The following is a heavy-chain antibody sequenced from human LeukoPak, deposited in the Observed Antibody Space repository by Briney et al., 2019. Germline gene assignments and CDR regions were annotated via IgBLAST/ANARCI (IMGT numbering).Heavy chain of an antibody. Sequence: SETLSLTCTVSGGSISSGSYYWIWIRQPAGKGLEWIGRIYTSGSTNYNPSLKSRVTISVDTSKNQFSLKLSSVTAADAAVYYCARGESGSSQYYYYYYYGMDVWGQGTTVTVSS. V-gene: IGHV4-61*02. CDR1: GGSISSGSYY. D-gene: IGHD1-26*01. CDR2: IYTSGST. CDR3: ARGESGSSQYYYYYYYGMDV. J-gene: IGHJ6*02.